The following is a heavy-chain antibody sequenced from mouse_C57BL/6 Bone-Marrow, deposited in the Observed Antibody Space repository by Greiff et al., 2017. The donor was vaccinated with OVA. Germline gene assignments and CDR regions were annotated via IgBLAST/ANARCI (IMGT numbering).Heavy chain of an antibody. CDR2: IYPGNSDT. CDR3: IITTVVARGYYFDY. CDR1: GYTFTSYW. V-gene: IGHV1-5*01. D-gene: IGHD1-1*01. J-gene: IGHJ2*01. Sequence: EVNLVESGTVLARPGASVKMSCKTSGYTFTSYWMHWVKQRPGQGLEWIGAIYPGNSDTSYNQKFKGKAKLTAVTSASTAYMELSSLTNEDSAVYYCIITTVVARGYYFDYWGQGTTLTVSS.